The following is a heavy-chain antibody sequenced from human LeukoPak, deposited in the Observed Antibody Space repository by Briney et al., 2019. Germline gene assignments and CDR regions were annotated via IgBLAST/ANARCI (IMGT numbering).Heavy chain of an antibody. D-gene: IGHD6-6*01. V-gene: IGHV3-23*01. CDR3: AKFQIAARPVSPLDY. CDR2: ISGSGGST. CDR1: GFTFNTYS. Sequence: GGSLRLSCAASGFTFNTYSMSWVRQAPGKGLEWVSAISGSGGSTYYADSVKGRFTISRDNSKNTLYLQMNSLRAEDTAVYYCAKFQIAARPVSPLDYWGQGTLVTVSS. J-gene: IGHJ4*02.